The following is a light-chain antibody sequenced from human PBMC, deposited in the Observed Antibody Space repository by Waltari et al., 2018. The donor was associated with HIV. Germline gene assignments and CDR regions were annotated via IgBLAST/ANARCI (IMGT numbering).Light chain of an antibody. Sequence: QAGLTQPPSVSKGLRQTATLTCTGNSNNVGNQGAASLQQHQGHPPKLLFYRNNNRPSGIAERFSASRSGNTASLTITGLQPEDEADYFCSAWDSSLSAVVFGGGTTLTVL. V-gene: IGLV10-54*04. CDR1: SNNVGNQG. CDR3: SAWDSSLSAVV. J-gene: IGLJ2*01. CDR2: RNN.